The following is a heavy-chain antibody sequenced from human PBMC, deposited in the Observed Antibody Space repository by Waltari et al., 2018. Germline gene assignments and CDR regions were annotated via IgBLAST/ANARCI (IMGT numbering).Heavy chain of an antibody. CDR2: IYSSGNT. CDR1: GVTVSNNY. Sequence: EIQLVQSGGGLVHTGGALRLSCEASGVTVSNNYMKWVSQAPGKGLEWVALIYSSGNTYYADSVKGRFTISRENSKNTLYLKMNSLRAEDSAVYYCARDGNGGGVWGRGTTVTVSS. J-gene: IGHJ6*02. V-gene: IGHV3-66*01. D-gene: IGHD3-16*01. CDR3: ARDGNGGGV.